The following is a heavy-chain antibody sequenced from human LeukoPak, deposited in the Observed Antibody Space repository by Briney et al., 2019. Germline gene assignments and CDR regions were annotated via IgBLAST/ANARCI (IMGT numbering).Heavy chain of an antibody. Sequence: GGSLRLSCAASGFTFSSYGMHWVRQAPGKGLEWVAVIWYDGSNKYYADSVKGRFTTSRDNSKNTLYLQMSSLRAEDTAVYYCARDLYYDSSGFGYWGQGTLVTVSS. CDR3: ARDLYYDSSGFGY. J-gene: IGHJ4*02. CDR2: IWYDGSNK. CDR1: GFTFSSYG. D-gene: IGHD3-22*01. V-gene: IGHV3-33*01.